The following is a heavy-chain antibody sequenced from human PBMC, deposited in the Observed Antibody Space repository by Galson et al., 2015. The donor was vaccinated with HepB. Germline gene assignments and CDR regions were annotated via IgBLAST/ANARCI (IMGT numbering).Heavy chain of an antibody. CDR1: GGSISTYY. D-gene: IGHD2-2*01. CDR3: ARGGPKGGNIVVVPAAIPRDYYFDY. V-gene: IGHV4-59*01. Sequence: LSLTCTVSGGSISTYYWSWIRQPPGKVLEWIGYIYYSGITNYNPSLKSRVTISVDTSKNHFSLRLSSVTAADTAVYYCARGGPKGGNIVVVPAAIPRDYYFDYWGQGTLVTVSS. J-gene: IGHJ4*02. CDR2: IYYSGIT.